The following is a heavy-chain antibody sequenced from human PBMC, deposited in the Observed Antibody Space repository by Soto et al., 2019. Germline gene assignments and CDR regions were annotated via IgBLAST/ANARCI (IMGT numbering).Heavy chain of an antibody. CDR1: GFTFSDYY. CDR2: ISSSGSTI. V-gene: IGHV3-11*01. D-gene: IGHD6-19*01. CDR3: ARAVAGTSAYYYHFYYMDV. J-gene: IGHJ6*03. Sequence: QVQLVESGGGLVQPGGSLRLSCAASGFTFSDYYMSWIRQAPGKGLEWVSYISSSGSTIYYADSVKARFTISRDNAKNSLYLQMNSLGAEDTAVYYCARAVAGTSAYYYHFYYMDVWGKGTTVTVSS.